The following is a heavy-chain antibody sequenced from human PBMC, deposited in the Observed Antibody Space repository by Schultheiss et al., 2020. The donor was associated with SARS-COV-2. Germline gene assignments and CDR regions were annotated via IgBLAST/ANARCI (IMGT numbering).Heavy chain of an antibody. Sequence: SGPTLVKPTETLTLTCTVSGFSLSNARMRVSWIRQPPGKALEWLALIYWDDDKRYSPSLKSRLTITKDTSKNQVVLTMTNMDPVDTATYYCAHKEYYYGSGSKNAFDIWGQGTMVTVSS. V-gene: IGHV2-5*08. CDR1: GFSLSNARMR. J-gene: IGHJ3*02. CDR3: AHKEYYYGSGSKNAFDI. CDR2: IYWDDDK. D-gene: IGHD3-10*01.